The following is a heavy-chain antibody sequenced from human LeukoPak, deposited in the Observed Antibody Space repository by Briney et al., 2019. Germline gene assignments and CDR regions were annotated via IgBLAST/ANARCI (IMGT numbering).Heavy chain of an antibody. J-gene: IGHJ4*02. V-gene: IGHV4-59*01. D-gene: IGHD2-8*01. CDR1: GGSISSYY. CDR2: IFYSGST. Sequence: SETLSLTCTVSGGSISSYYWSWIRQLPGKGLEWIGYIFYSGSTNYNPSLKSRVAMSVDTSKNQFSLKLSSVTASDTAVYYCARGVTEYYFDYWGQGTLVTVSS. CDR3: ARGVTEYYFDY.